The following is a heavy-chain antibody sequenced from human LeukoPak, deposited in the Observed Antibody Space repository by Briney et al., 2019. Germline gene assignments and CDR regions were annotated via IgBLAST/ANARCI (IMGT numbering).Heavy chain of an antibody. D-gene: IGHD3-10*01. Sequence: ASVKVSCKASSYTFTSHGISWVRQAPGQGLEWMGWISAYNGNTNYAQKLQGRVTMTTDTSTSTAYMELRSLRSDDTAVYYCARDRGTYYYGLNWFDPWGQGTLVTVSS. J-gene: IGHJ5*02. CDR3: ARDRGTYYYGLNWFDP. CDR1: SYTFTSHG. V-gene: IGHV1-18*01. CDR2: ISAYNGNT.